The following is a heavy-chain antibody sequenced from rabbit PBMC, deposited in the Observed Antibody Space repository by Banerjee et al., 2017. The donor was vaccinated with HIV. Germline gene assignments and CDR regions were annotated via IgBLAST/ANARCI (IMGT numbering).Heavy chain of an antibody. J-gene: IGHJ6*01. CDR2: IYSGSGNT. CDR1: GFDFSGNYY. V-gene: IGHV1S40*01. CDR3: ARGSAYAGAGYAL. D-gene: IGHD4-2*01. Sequence: QSLEESGGDLVKPGASLTLTCIASGFDFSGNYYMCWVRQAPGKGLEWIACIYSGSGNTYYASWAKGRFTISKTSSTTVTLQMTSLTAADTATCFCARGSAYAGAGYALWGQGTLVTV.